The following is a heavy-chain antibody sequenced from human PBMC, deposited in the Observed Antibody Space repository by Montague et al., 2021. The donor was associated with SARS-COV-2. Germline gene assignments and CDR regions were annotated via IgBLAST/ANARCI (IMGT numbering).Heavy chain of an antibody. CDR3: ARGRVVTTFHYYYYGMDV. Sequence: SETLSLTCAVYGGSFSGYYWSWIRQPPGKGLEWIGEINHSGSTNYNPSLKSRVTISVDTSKNQFSLKLSSVTAADTAVYYCARGRVVTTFHYYYYGMDVWGQGTTVTVSS. V-gene: IGHV4-34*01. CDR2: INHSGST. CDR1: GGSFSGYY. J-gene: IGHJ6*02. D-gene: IGHD2-21*02.